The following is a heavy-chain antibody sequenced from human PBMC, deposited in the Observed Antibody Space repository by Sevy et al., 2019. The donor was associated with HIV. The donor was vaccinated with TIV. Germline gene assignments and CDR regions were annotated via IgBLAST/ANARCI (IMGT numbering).Heavy chain of an antibody. CDR1: GFTFSDYY. Sequence: GSLRLSCAASGFTFSDYYMSWIRQAPGKGLEWVSYISSSGSTIYYADSVKGRFTISRDNAKNFLNLQMNSLRAEDTAVYYCARDGPHYDYVWGSYRPYYYGMDVWGQGTTVTVSS. CDR2: ISSSGSTI. J-gene: IGHJ6*02. D-gene: IGHD3-16*02. CDR3: ARDGPHYDYVWGSYRPYYYGMDV. V-gene: IGHV3-11*01.